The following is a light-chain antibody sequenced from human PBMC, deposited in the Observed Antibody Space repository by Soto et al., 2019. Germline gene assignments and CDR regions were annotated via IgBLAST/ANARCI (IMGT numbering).Light chain of an antibody. V-gene: IGKV1-33*01. Sequence: DIQMTQSPSSLSASVGDRVTIACQASHNIYNYLNWYHQKPGKAPKLLIFDASNLERGVPSRFSGSGSRTHFSLSINNLQPEDVGTDFCQHYDNLPLTFRGGTKVAI. CDR2: DAS. CDR1: HNIYNY. CDR3: QHYDNLPLT. J-gene: IGKJ4*01.